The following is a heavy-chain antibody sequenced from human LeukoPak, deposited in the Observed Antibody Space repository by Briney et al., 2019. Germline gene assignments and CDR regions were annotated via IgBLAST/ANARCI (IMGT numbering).Heavy chain of an antibody. J-gene: IGHJ4*02. CDR1: GYTFTGYY. Sequence: GASVKVSCKASGYTFTGYYMHWVRQAPGQGLEWMGRINPNSGGTNYAQKFQGRVTMTRDTSISTAYMELSWLRSDDTAVYYCARPRRIAARFDYWGQGTLVTVSS. D-gene: IGHD6-13*01. V-gene: IGHV1-2*06. CDR3: ARPRRIAARFDY. CDR2: INPNSGGT.